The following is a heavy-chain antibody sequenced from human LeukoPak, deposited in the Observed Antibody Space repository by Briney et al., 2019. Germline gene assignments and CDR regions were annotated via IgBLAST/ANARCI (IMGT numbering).Heavy chain of an antibody. CDR2: ISYRGGST. CDR3: AKDESPGHGSYGIYYYYMDV. V-gene: IGHV3-23*01. CDR1: GFSFSSYA. Sequence: GGSLRLSCATSGFSFSSYAMTWVRQAPGKGVDGVSSISYRGGSTHYADSVMGRFTISRDNSKNTLYLQMNSLRPEDTALYYCAKDESPGHGSYGIYYYYMDVWGNGTTVTVSS. D-gene: IGHD3-10*01. J-gene: IGHJ6*03.